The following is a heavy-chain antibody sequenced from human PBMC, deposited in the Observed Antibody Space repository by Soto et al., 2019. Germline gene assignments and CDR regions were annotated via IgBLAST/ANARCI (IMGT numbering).Heavy chain of an antibody. CDR2: ISSSSTYI. CDR3: ATGERNWDYYFDY. J-gene: IGHJ4*02. D-gene: IGHD1-7*01. CDR1: GFTSSSYS. Sequence: EVQLVESGGGLVKPGGSLRLSCAASGFTSSSYSMNWVRQAPGKGLEWVSSISSSSTYIYYADSVKGRFTISRDNAKNSLSLQMNSLRADDTAVYYCATGERNWDYYFDYWGQGTLVTVSS. V-gene: IGHV3-21*01.